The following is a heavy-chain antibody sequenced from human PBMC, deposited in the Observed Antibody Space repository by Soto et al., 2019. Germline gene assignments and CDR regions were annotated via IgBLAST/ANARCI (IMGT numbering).Heavy chain of an antibody. J-gene: IGHJ4*02. Sequence: QVQLVESGGGVVQPGRSLRLSCAASGFTFSSYGMHWVRQAPGKGLEWVAVISYDGSNKYYADSVKGRFTISRDNSKNTLYLQMNSLRAEDTAVYYCAKDRSSYGDSFDYWGQGTLVTVSS. V-gene: IGHV3-30*18. CDR3: AKDRSSYGDSFDY. CDR2: ISYDGSNK. D-gene: IGHD5-18*01. CDR1: GFTFSSYG.